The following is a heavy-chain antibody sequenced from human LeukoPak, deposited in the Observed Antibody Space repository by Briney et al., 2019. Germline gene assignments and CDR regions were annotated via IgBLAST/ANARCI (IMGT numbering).Heavy chain of an antibody. CDR1: GYTFTGYY. CDR3: AIPRDGTTSYKWHFDL. J-gene: IGHJ2*01. Sequence: ASVKVSCKASGYTFTGYYMHWVRQAPGQGLEWMGWINPNSGGTNYAQKFQGRVTMTRDKSTSTVYMELSSLRSEDTAVYYCAIPRDGTTSYKWHFDLWGRGTLVTVSS. V-gene: IGHV1-2*02. D-gene: IGHD4-17*01. CDR2: INPNSGGT.